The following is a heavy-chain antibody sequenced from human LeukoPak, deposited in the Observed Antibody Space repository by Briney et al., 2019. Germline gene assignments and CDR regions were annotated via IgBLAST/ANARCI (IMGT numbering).Heavy chain of an antibody. CDR2: IYYSGST. J-gene: IGHJ4*02. Sequence: PSETLSLTCTVSGGSISSSSYYWGWIRQPPGKGLEWIGSIYYSGSTYYNPSLKSRVTISVDTSKNQFSLKLSSVTAADTAVYYCARRIVARVLSGIFFDYWGQGTLVTVSS. CDR1: GGSISSSSYY. V-gene: IGHV4-39*01. D-gene: IGHD5-12*01. CDR3: ARRIVARVLSGIFFDY.